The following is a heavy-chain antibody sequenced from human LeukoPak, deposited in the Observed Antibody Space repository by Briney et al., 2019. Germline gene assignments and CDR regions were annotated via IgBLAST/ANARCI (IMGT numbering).Heavy chain of an antibody. V-gene: IGHV4-34*01. J-gene: IGHJ5*02. CDR3: ARGTIAAAAGYNWFDP. Sequence: SETLSLTCAVHGGSFSGYYWSWIRQPPGKGLEWIGEINHSGSTNYNPSLKSRVTISVDTSKNQFSLKLSSVTAADTAVYYCARGTIAAAAGYNWFDPWGQGTLVTVSS. D-gene: IGHD6-25*01. CDR1: GGSFSGYY. CDR2: INHSGST.